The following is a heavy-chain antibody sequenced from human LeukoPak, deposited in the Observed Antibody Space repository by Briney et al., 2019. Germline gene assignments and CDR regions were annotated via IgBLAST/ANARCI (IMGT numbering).Heavy chain of an antibody. CDR2: IDGDGRIA. CDR3: ARDSPRTGP. J-gene: IGHJ5*02. Sequence: PGGSLRLSCAASGFTFSSYWMHWVRQVPGQGLVWVSHIDGDGRIAHYGDSVKGRFTISRDNAMNTVYLQMDSLRAEDTAVYYCARDSPRTGPWGQGILVIVSS. D-gene: IGHD1-1*01. V-gene: IGHV3-74*01. CDR1: GFTFSSYW.